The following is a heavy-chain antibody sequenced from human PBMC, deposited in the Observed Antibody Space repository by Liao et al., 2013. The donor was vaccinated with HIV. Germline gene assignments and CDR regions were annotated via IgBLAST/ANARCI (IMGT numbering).Heavy chain of an antibody. D-gene: IGHD6-13*01. J-gene: IGHJ4*02. CDR2: INHSGST. Sequence: QLQLQESGPGLVKPSETLSLTCTVSIGSISTYYWSWIRQPPGKGLEWIGEINHSGSTNYNPSLKSRVTISVDTSKNQFSLKLSSVTAADTAVYFCAVGSSWYNGWVYWGQGTLVTVSS. CDR1: IGSISTYY. V-gene: IGHV4-34*01. CDR3: AVGSSWYNGWVY.